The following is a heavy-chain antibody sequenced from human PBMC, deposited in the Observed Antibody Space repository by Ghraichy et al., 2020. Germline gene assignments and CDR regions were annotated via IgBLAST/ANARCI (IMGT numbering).Heavy chain of an antibody. V-gene: IGHV1-69*11. CDR3: ARGRQM. J-gene: IGHJ3*01. D-gene: IGHD5-24*01. Sequence: SVKVSCRASGGTGDTFINYAFNWVRQAPGQGLEWMGTFVPYLQTALYAQQFQDIVTITADESTSTIYIELSSLRYEDTAVYYCARGRQMWGQGTMVTVSS. CDR1: GGTGDTFINYA. CDR2: FVPYLQTA.